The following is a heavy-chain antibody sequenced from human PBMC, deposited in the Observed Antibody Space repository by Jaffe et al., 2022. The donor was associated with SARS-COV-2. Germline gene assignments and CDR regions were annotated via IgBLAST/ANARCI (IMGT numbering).Heavy chain of an antibody. J-gene: IGHJ4*02. V-gene: IGHV4-39*01. D-gene: IGHD4-4*01. Sequence: QLQLQESGPGLVKPSETLSLTCTVSGASISSSSYYWGWIRQPPGKGLEWIGNIYYSGHTSYNPSLKSRVTISVDTSQNQFSLKLTSVTAADAAVYYCAETVDYKFDYWGQGTLVTVSS. CDR2: IYYSGHT. CDR1: GASISSSSYY. CDR3: AETVDYKFDY.